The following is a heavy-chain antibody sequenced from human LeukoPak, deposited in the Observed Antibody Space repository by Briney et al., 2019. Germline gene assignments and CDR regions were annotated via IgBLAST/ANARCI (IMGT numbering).Heavy chain of an antibody. Sequence: SETLSLTCAVSGGSISSGGYSWSWIRQPPGKGLEWIGYIYHSGSTYYNPSLKSRVTISVDRSKNQFSLRLSSVTAADTAVYYCARGTTTVTMVDYWGQGTLVTVSS. J-gene: IGHJ4*02. CDR3: ARGTTTVTMVDY. CDR2: IYHSGST. D-gene: IGHD4-17*01. CDR1: GGSISSGGYS. V-gene: IGHV4-30-2*01.